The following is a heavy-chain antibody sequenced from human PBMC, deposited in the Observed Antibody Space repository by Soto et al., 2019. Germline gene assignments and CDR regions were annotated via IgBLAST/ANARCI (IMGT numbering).Heavy chain of an antibody. CDR1: GGSFSGYY. Sequence: PSETLSLTCAVYGGSFSGYYWSWIRQPPGKGLEWIGEINHSGSTNYNPSLKSRVTISVDTSKNQFSLKLSSVTAADTAVYYCARDYMITFGGVIVIPWYGMDVWGQGTTVTVSS. J-gene: IGHJ6*02. CDR2: INHSGST. CDR3: ARDYMITFGGVIVIPWYGMDV. V-gene: IGHV4-34*01. D-gene: IGHD3-16*02.